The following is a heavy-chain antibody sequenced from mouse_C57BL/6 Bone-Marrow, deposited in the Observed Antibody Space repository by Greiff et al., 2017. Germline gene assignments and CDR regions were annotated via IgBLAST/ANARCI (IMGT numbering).Heavy chain of an antibody. D-gene: IGHD2-5*01. Sequence: VQLQESGAELVRPGTSVKLSCKASGYTFTSYWMHWVKQRPGQGLEWIGVIDPSDSYTNYNQKFKGKATLTVDTSSSTAYMQLSSLTSEDSAVYYCARNPSYYSNSWFAYWGQGTLVTVSA. CDR1: GYTFTSYW. CDR3: ARNPSYYSNSWFAY. V-gene: IGHV1-59*01. CDR2: IDPSDSYT. J-gene: IGHJ3*01.